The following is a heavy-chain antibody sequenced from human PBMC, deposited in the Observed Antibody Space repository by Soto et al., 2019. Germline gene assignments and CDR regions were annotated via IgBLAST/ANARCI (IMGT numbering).Heavy chain of an antibody. Sequence: ASVKVSCKASGYTFTGYYMHWVRQAPGQGLEWMGWINPNSGGTNYAQKFQGWVTMTRDTSISTAYMELSRLRSDDTAVYYCARDRGEYSSSWYSPLYGMDVWGQGTTVTVSS. D-gene: IGHD6-13*01. J-gene: IGHJ6*02. CDR3: ARDRGEYSSSWYSPLYGMDV. CDR2: INPNSGGT. V-gene: IGHV1-2*04. CDR1: GYTFTGYY.